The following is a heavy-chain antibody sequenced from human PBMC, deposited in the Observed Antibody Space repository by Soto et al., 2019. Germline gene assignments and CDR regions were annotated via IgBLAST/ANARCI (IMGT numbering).Heavy chain of an antibody. J-gene: IGHJ5*02. Sequence: GGSLRLSCAASGFTFSSYGMHWVRQAPGKGLEWVAVISYDGSNKYYADSVKGRFTISRDNSKNTLYLQMNSLRAEDTAVYYCAKAGCSGGSCYSGKGSKNWFDPWGQGTLVIVSS. CDR2: ISYDGSNK. D-gene: IGHD2-15*01. CDR3: AKAGCSGGSCYSGKGSKNWFDP. CDR1: GFTFSSYG. V-gene: IGHV3-30*18.